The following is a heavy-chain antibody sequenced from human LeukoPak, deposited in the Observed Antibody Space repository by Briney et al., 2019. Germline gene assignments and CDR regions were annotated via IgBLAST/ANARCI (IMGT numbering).Heavy chain of an antibody. V-gene: IGHV4-39*07. Sequence: SETLSLTCTVSGGSISSRNYCWGWIRQPPGKGLEWIGNIYYSGGTYYNPSLKSRVTISVDTSKNQFSLKLSSVTAADTAVYYCAIRGLEGSGNYFDYWGQGTLVTVSS. D-gene: IGHD3-10*01. CDR2: IYYSGGT. CDR3: AIRGLEGSGNYFDY. J-gene: IGHJ4*02. CDR1: GGSISSRNYC.